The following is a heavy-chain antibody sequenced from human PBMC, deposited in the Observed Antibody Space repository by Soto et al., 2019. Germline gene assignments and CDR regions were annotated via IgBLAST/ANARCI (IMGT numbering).Heavy chain of an antibody. CDR3: AKGGRQWLVTSDFNY. V-gene: IGHV3-30*18. CDR2: VSHDGRNT. D-gene: IGHD6-19*01. J-gene: IGHJ4*02. CDR1: GGTFSDYA. Sequence: GGSLRLSWAASGGTFSDYAMHWVRQAPGKGLEWVAVVSHDGRNTHYADSVKGRFTISRDSSKNTVSLEMTSLRAEDTAVYYCAKGGRQWLVTSDFNYWGQGALVTVSS.